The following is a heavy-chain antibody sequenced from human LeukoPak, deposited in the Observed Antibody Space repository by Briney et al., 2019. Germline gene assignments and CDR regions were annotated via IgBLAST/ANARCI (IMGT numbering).Heavy chain of an antibody. D-gene: IGHD5-24*01. CDR3: ARENGYKYDY. V-gene: IGHV4-59*01. J-gene: IGHJ4*02. Sequence: SETLSLTCTVSGGSISSYYWSWIRQPPGKGLEWIGSIYHSGSTNYNPSLKSRVTISVDTSKNQFSLKLRSVTAADTAVYYCARENGYKYDYWGQGTPVTVSS. CDR2: IYHSGST. CDR1: GGSISSYY.